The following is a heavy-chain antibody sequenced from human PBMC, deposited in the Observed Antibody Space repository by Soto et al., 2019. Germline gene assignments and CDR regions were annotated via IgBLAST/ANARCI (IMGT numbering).Heavy chain of an antibody. CDR1: GGSFCGYY. J-gene: IGHJ4*02. Sequence: SETLSLTCAVYGGSFCGYYWSWIRQPPGKGLEWIGEINHSGSTNYNPSLKSRVTISVDTSKNQFSLKLSSVTAADTAVYYCARHAYVLRFLEWLLPPVNYWGQGTLVTVSS. D-gene: IGHD3-3*01. CDR2: INHSGST. CDR3: ARHAYVLRFLEWLLPPVNY. V-gene: IGHV4-34*01.